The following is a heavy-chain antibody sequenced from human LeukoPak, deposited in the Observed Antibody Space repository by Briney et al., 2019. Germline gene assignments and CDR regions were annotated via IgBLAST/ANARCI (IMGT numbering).Heavy chain of an antibody. J-gene: IGHJ4*02. CDR1: GYTFTGYY. CDR2: INPNSGGT. D-gene: IGHD5-18*01. Sequence: ASVKVSCKASGYTFTGYYMHWVRQAPGQGLEWMGWINPNSGGTNYAQKFQGRVTMTRDTSISAAYMGLSRLRSDDTAVYYCAGEEIQLWTRSGIDYWGQGTLVTVSS. CDR3: AGEEIQLWTRSGIDY. V-gene: IGHV1-2*02.